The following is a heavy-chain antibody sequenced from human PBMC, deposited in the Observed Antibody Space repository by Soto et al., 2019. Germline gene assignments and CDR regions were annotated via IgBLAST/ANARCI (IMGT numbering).Heavy chain of an antibody. J-gene: IGHJ5*02. D-gene: IGHD5-12*01. CDR2: ISAYNGNT. Sequence: SXKVSFKASGYTXSSYGISWVRQAPGQGLEWMGWISAYNGNTNYAQRLQGRVTITTDTSTSTAYMELRSLRSDDTAVYYCARAGLTSLELATNHWGQGTLVTVSS. CDR3: ARAGLTSLELATNH. CDR1: GYTXSSYG. V-gene: IGHV1-18*01.